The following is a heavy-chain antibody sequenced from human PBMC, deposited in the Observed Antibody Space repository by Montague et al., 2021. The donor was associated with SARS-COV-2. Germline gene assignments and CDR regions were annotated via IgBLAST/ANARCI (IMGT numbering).Heavy chain of an antibody. CDR1: GGSVSSGGYY. J-gene: IGHJ3*02. Sequence: TLSLTCTVSGGSVSSGGYYWSWIRQHPGKGLEWIGYIYYSGSTYYNPSLKSRVTISVDTSKNQFSLKLSSVTAADTAVYYCARAFVVVIAIDAFDIWGQGTMVTVSS. CDR3: ARAFVVVIAIDAFDI. D-gene: IGHD2-21*01. CDR2: IYYSGST. V-gene: IGHV4-31*03.